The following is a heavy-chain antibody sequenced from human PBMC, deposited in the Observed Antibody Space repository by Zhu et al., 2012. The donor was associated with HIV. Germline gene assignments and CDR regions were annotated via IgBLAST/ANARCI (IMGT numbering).Heavy chain of an antibody. CDR3: ARHQSDGDYVFHLVPTP. J-gene: IGHJ5*02. CDR2: INHSGRT. D-gene: IGHD4-17*01. Sequence: QVQLQQWGAGLLKPSETLSLTCAVYGGSFSGYYWSWIRQPPGKGLEWIGEINHSGRTNYNPSLKSRVTISIDTSKNQFSLRLSSVTAADTAVFYCARHQSDGDYVFHLVPTPWGQGNPGPPSP. V-gene: IGHV4-34*01. CDR1: GGSFSGYY.